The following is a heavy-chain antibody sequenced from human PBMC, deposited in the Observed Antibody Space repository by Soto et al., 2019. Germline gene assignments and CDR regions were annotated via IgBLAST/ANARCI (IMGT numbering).Heavy chain of an antibody. D-gene: IGHD3-9*01. CDR1: GYTFTSYG. Sequence: ASVKVSCKASGYTFTSYGISWVRQAPGQGLEWMGWISAYNGNTNYAQKLQGRVTMTTDTSTSTAYMELRSLRSDDTAVYYCERGRSYYDIWTGWGSDYYYGMDVWGQGTKVTVSS. V-gene: IGHV1-18*01. CDR3: ERGRSYYDIWTGWGSDYYYGMDV. J-gene: IGHJ6*02. CDR2: ISAYNGNT.